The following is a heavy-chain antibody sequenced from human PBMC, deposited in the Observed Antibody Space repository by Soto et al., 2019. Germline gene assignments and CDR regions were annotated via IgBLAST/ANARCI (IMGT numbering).Heavy chain of an antibody. CDR1: GYTFTSYA. CDR3: ARIPVVPAARIKNYYYGMDV. CDR2: INAGNGNT. V-gene: IGHV1-3*01. J-gene: IGHJ6*02. D-gene: IGHD2-2*01. Sequence: QVQLVQSGAEVKKPGASVKVSCKASGYTFTSYAMHWVRQAPGQRLEWMGWINAGNGNTKYSQKFQGRVTITRDTSAGTAYMELSSLRSEDTAVYYCARIPVVPAARIKNYYYGMDVWGQGTTVTVSS.